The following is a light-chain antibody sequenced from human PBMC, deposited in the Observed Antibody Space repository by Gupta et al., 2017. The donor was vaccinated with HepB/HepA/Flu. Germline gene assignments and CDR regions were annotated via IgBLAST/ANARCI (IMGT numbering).Light chain of an antibody. CDR2: NDD. CDR3: AAWDNSRSGYV. Sequence: QSVLTQPPSASGTPGQRVTISCSGSSSNVGSDNVYWYQQHPGTSPKLLIYNDDQRPSGVPERFSGSKYGTSATLAISGLRAEDEADYYCAAWDNSRSGYVFGTGTGVTVL. J-gene: IGLJ1*01. CDR1: SSNVGSDN. V-gene: IGLV1-47*02.